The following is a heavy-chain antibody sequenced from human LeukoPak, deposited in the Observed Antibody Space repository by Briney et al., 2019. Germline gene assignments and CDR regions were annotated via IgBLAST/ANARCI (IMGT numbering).Heavy chain of an antibody. CDR1: GFTFTNYA. Sequence: ASVKVSCKASGFTFTNYAINWVRQAPGQGLEWMGWISAYNGNSNYAQKLQGRVTMTTDTSTSTAYMELRSLRSDDTAVYYCARGSSSWDDAFDIWGQGTMVTVSS. J-gene: IGHJ3*02. V-gene: IGHV1-18*01. CDR3: ARGSSSWDDAFDI. D-gene: IGHD6-13*01. CDR2: ISAYNGNS.